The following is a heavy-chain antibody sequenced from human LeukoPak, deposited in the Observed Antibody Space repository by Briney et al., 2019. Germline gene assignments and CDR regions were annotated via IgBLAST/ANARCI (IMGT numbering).Heavy chain of an antibody. CDR1: GFIFSSYG. V-gene: IGHV3-30*02. CDR3: AKEAASYDFWSGYAHFDY. CDR2: IRYDGSNK. Sequence: PGGSLRLSCAASGFIFSSYGMHWVRQAPGKGLEWVAFIRYDGSNKYYADSVKGRFTISRDNSKNTLYLQMNSLRAEDTAVYYCAKEAASYDFWSGYAHFDYWGQGTLVTVSS. J-gene: IGHJ4*02. D-gene: IGHD3-3*01.